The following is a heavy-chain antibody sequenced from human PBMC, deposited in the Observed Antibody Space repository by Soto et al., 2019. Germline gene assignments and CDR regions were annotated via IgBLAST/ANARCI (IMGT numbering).Heavy chain of an antibody. CDR2: INPKSGNT. Sequence: ASVKVYWKASGYPFTDYYIHLVRQAPGQGLEWMGWINPKSGNTKYEQKFQARVTMTRDTSISTAYMEVTRLTSDDTAVYYCAKDPQYSHNWFDPWGQGTMVTVSS. CDR3: AKDPQYSHNWFDP. V-gene: IGHV1-2*02. CDR1: GYPFTDYY. J-gene: IGHJ5*02. D-gene: IGHD2-15*01.